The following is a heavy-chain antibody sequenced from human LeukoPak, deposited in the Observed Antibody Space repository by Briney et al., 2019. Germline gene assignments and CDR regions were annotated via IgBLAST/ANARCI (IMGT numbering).Heavy chain of an antibody. V-gene: IGHV3-53*01. CDR2: IYSDGGT. Sequence: RGSLRLSCAASGFTVSSNCMSWVRQAPGKGLEWVSVIYSDGGTYYADSVKGRFSVSRDNSKNTVYLQMNSLRAEDTAVYYCARSRGGLRSMDVWGKGTTVTVSS. J-gene: IGHJ6*04. CDR1: GFTVSSNC. D-gene: IGHD5-12*01. CDR3: ARSRGGLRSMDV.